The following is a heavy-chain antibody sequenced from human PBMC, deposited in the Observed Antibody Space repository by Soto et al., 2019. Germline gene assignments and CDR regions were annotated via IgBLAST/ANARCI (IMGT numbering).Heavy chain of an antibody. V-gene: IGHV4-39*01. CDR1: SGSISNRDYY. CDR2: IYYSAIV. D-gene: IGHD2-15*01. Sequence: QLQLQESGPGLVKPSETLSLTCTVSSGSISNRDYYWAWIRQTPGRGLEWIGSIYYSAIVFYNPSLKSRVSISVDPSKSQFSLRLTSVAAADTGVYYCASQVVSGRSLDYWGQGAQVTVSS. J-gene: IGHJ4*02. CDR3: ASQVVSGRSLDY.